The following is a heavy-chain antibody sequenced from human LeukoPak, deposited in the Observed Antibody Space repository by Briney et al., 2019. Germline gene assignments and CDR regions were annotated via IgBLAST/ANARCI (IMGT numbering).Heavy chain of an antibody. CDR1: GGSISSSTYY. CDR2: IYYGGST. V-gene: IGHV4-39*07. CDR3: ARGPYSYDSSGAFDI. D-gene: IGHD3-22*01. Sequence: SETLSLTCSVSGGSISSSTYYWGWIRQPPGKGLEWIASIYYGGSTYYNPSLKSRVTISVDTSKNQFSLKLSSVTAADTAVYFCARGPYSYDSSGAFDIWGQGTMVTVSS. J-gene: IGHJ3*02.